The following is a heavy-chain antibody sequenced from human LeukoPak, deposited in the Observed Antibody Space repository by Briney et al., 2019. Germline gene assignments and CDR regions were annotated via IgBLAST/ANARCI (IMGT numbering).Heavy chain of an antibody. V-gene: IGHV4-39*02. D-gene: IGHD3-3*01. J-gene: IGHJ6*02. CDR1: GGSISSGRYY. CDR2: IDYSGTT. Sequence: SETLSLTCSVSGGSISSGRYYWVWIRQPPGKGLEWIGSIDYSGTTYYNPSLKSRVTISVDTSKNQFSLKLSSVTAADTAVYYCARDVIPRPYYDFWSGQPLGMDVWGQGTTVTVSS. CDR3: ARDVIPRPYYDFWSGQPLGMDV.